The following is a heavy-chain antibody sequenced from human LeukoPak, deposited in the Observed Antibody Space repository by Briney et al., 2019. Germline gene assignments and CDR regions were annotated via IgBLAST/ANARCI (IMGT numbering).Heavy chain of an antibody. D-gene: IGHD6-19*01. V-gene: IGHV3-7*01. CDR3: GQWRSLEGYWFDP. CDR1: GFTFSSYW. J-gene: IGHJ5*02. Sequence: GGSLRLSCAASGFTFSSYWMSWVRQAPGKGLEWVANIKQDGSDEYYVDSVKGRFTVSRDNARNSLYLQMNSLRAEDTAIYYCGQWRSLEGYWFDPWGQGTLVTVSS. CDR2: IKQDGSDE.